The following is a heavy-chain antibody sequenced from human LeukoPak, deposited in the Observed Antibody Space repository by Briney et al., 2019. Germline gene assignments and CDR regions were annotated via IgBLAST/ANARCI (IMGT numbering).Heavy chain of an antibody. J-gene: IGHJ6*04. CDR2: ISSSSSII. CDR1: GFTFSSYS. D-gene: IGHD3-10*02. CDR3: AELGITMIGGV. Sequence: GGSLRLSCAASGFTFSSYSMNWVRQAPGKGLEWVSYISSSSSIIYYADSVKGRFTISRDNAKNSLYLQMNSLRAEDTAVYYCAELGITMIGGVWGKGTTVTISS. V-gene: IGHV3-48*04.